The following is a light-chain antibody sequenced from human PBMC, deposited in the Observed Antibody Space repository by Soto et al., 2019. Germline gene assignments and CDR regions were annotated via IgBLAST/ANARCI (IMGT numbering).Light chain of an antibody. CDR2: EVS. CDR3: ISYAGSKNGV. CDR1: SSDVGGYNY. Sequence: QSALTQPPSASGSPGQSVTISCTGTSSDVGGYNYVSWYQQHPGKAPKLMIYEVSKRPSGVPDRFSGSKSGNTASLTVSGLQAEDEADYYCISYAGSKNGVCGGGTKLTVL. V-gene: IGLV2-8*01. J-gene: IGLJ3*02.